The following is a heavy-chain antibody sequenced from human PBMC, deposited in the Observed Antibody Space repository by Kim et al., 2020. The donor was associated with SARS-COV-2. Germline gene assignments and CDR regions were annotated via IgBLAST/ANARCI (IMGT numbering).Heavy chain of an antibody. CDR3: ALGLRHSGSFPSY. Sequence: GGSLRLSCAASGFTFSDHYMDWVRQAPGKGLEWVGRTRNKANSYTKEYAASVEGRFTISRDDSKNSLYLQMNSLKTEDTAVYHCALGLRHSGSFPSYWGQGTLVTVSS. CDR2: TRNKANSYTK. V-gene: IGHV3-72*01. CDR1: GFTFSDHY. J-gene: IGHJ4*02. D-gene: IGHD1-26*01.